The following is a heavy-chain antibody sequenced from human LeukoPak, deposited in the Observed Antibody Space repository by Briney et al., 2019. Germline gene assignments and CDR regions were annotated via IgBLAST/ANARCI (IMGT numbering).Heavy chain of an antibody. J-gene: IGHJ6*02. CDR3: ARGVCTSSSCYAGDYGMDV. Sequence: SETLSLTCTVSGGSMSSYYWSWIRQPPGKGLEWIGYRFYSGSTNYNPSLKSRVNISLDTSKSQFSLKVTSVTAADTAVYYCARGVCTSSSCYAGDYGMDVWGQGTTVTVSS. CDR2: RFYSGST. CDR1: GGSMSSYY. D-gene: IGHD2-2*01. V-gene: IGHV4-59*08.